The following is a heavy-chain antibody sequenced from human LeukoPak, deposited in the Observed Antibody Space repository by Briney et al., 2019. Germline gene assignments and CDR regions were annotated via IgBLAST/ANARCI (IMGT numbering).Heavy chain of an antibody. CDR3: ARSDTSRPFDY. V-gene: IGHV3-7*01. CDR2: INQDGNQR. Sequence: WIRQPPGKGLEWVANINQDGNQRYYVDSVKGRFTISRDNAKNSLYVQMSSLRPEDTAVYYCARSDTSRPFDYWGQGTLVTVSS. J-gene: IGHJ4*02.